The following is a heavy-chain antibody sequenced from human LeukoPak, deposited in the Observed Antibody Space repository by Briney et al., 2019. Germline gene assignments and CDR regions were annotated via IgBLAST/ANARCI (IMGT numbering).Heavy chain of an antibody. CDR1: SDSISSSSYY. Sequence: PSETLSLTCTESSDSISSSSYYWGWIRQPPGKGLEWIGNIYYSGLTYYNPSLKSRVSLSVDTSKNQFSLKLHSVTAADTAVYYCARGREEIAAAGTIVYYYYYMDVWGKGTTVTVSS. D-gene: IGHD6-13*01. V-gene: IGHV4-39*07. CDR2: IYYSGLT. CDR3: ARGREEIAAAGTIVYYYYYMDV. J-gene: IGHJ6*03.